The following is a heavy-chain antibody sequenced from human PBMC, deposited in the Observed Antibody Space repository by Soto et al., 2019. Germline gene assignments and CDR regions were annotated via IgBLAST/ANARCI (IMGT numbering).Heavy chain of an antibody. Sequence: SETLSLTCSVSGASVSSDSSYWGWFRQPPGKGLEWIGYFYYTGSTNYNPSLKNRVTISVDTPKNQFSLELSSVTAADPAVYYCARERIRSGYSHYYGLGVWGQGTTVTVSS. CDR3: ARERIRSGYSHYYGLGV. D-gene: IGHD3-3*01. CDR2: FYYTGST. V-gene: IGHV4-61*01. J-gene: IGHJ6*02. CDR1: GASVSSDSSY.